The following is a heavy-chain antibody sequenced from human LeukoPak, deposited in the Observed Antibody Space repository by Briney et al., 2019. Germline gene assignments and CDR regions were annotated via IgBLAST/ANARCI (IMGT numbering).Heavy chain of an antibody. CDR3: ARDLTDMVRGNPA. D-gene: IGHD3-10*01. CDR1: GFTFSDYY. CDR2: ISGSGSTI. V-gene: IGHV3-11*01. J-gene: IGHJ5*02. Sequence: PGGSLRLSCAASGFTFSDYYMSWIRQAPGKGLEWVSYISGSGSTIYYADSVKGRFTISRDNSKNTLYLQMNSLRAEDTAVYYCARDLTDMVRGNPAWGQGTLVTVSS.